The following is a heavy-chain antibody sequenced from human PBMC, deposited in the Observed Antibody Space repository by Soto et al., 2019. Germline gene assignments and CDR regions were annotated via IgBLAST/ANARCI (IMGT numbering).Heavy chain of an antibody. V-gene: IGHV4-30-4*01. CDR1: GGSINSGDYY. J-gene: IGHJ5*02. CDR2: IYYDGNS. CDR3: ARDRRWLPRGPNNWLDL. Sequence: SETLSLTCTVSGGSINSGDYYWTWVRQPPGKGLEWIGYIYYDGNSQHNPSLKSRVTMSIDTSKDQFSLNLSSVTAADTAVYYCARDRRWLPRGPNNWLDLWGQGTQVTVSS. D-gene: IGHD5-12*01.